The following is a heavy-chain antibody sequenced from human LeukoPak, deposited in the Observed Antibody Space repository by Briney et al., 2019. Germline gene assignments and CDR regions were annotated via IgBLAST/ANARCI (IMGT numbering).Heavy chain of an antibody. V-gene: IGHV3-48*03. CDR1: GFTVSSYE. CDR3: ARTFDY. CDR2: ISSSGSTI. Sequence: GESLKISCAASGFTVSSYEMNWVRQAPGKGLEWVSYISSSGSTIYYADSVKGRFTIPRDNAKNSLFLQMNSLRAEDTAVYYCARTFDYWGQGTLVTVSS. J-gene: IGHJ4*02.